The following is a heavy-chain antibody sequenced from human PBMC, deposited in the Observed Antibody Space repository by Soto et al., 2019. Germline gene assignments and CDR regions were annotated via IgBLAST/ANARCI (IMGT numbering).Heavy chain of an antibody. J-gene: IGHJ4*02. CDR3: ARDPRRDILTRSYYFDY. V-gene: IGHV3-33*01. Sequence: QVQLVESGGGVVQPGRSRRLSWAASGFTFSSYGMHWVRQAPGKGLEWVAVIWYDGSNKYYADSVKGRFTISRDNSKNTLYLQMNSLRAEDTAVYYCARDPRRDILTRSYYFDYWGQGTLVTVSS. D-gene: IGHD3-9*01. CDR1: GFTFSSYG. CDR2: IWYDGSNK.